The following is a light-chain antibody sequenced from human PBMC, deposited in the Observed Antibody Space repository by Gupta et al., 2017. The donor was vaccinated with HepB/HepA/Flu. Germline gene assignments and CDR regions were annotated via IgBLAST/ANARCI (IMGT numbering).Light chain of an antibody. Sequence: IVLTQSPGTLSLSPGERATLFCRASQSFSSSYLAWYQQKPGQAPRLLIYGASSRATGIPDRFSGSGSGTDFTLTINRLEPEDFAVYYCQQYVKSPLTFGGGTKVEIK. V-gene: IGKV3-20*01. J-gene: IGKJ4*01. CDR1: QSFSSSY. CDR2: GAS. CDR3: QQYVKSPLT.